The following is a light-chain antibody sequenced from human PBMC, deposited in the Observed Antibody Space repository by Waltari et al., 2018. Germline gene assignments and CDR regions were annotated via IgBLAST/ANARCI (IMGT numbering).Light chain of an antibody. CDR3: CSYAGSNNLGV. CDR1: SRDIGGYNY. V-gene: IGLV2-11*01. J-gene: IGLJ2*01. CDR2: GVY. Sequence: QSALTQPRSVSGSPGQSVTISCTGTSRDIGGYNYVSWYQQHPGKAPKLMIYGVYKRPSGVPARCSGSKSGNTASLTISGLQAEDEADYYCCSYAGSNNLGVFGRGTKLTVL.